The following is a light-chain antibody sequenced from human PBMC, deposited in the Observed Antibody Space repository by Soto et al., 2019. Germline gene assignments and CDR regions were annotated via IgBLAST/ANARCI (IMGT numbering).Light chain of an antibody. J-gene: IGKJ4*01. CDR1: QSPLHSNGYNY. CDR2: MGS. Sequence: DIVMTQSPLSLPVTPGEPASISCRSSQSPLHSNGYNYLDWYLQKPGQSPQVLIYMGSIRASGVPDRFSGSGSGTDFTLKISRVEAEDVGIYYCMQALQTPLTFGGGTKVEIK. CDR3: MQALQTPLT. V-gene: IGKV2-28*01.